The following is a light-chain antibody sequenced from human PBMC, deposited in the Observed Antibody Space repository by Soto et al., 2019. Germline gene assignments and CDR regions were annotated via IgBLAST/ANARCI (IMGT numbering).Light chain of an antibody. CDR1: SSDVGGYNY. J-gene: IGLJ3*02. CDR3: SSYAASNNFYFV. V-gene: IGLV2-8*01. Sequence: QSALTQPPSASGSPEQSVTISCTGTSSDVGGYNYVSWYQQYPGRAPKLMIYEVTKRSSGVPDRFSGSKSGNTASLTVSGLQAEDEADYYCSSYAASNNFYFVFGGGTKVTVL. CDR2: EVT.